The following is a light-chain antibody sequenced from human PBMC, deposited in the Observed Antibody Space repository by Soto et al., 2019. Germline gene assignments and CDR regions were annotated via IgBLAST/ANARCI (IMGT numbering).Light chain of an antibody. CDR1: QSVSSY. J-gene: IGKJ1*01. CDR2: YAS. V-gene: IGKV3-11*01. CDR3: QHHSNWPRT. Sequence: EIVLTQSPATLALSPGERATVFCRASQSVSSYLAWYQQKPAQAPRLLIKYASNRATGIQARFSSSGSWTDFTHTTSSLDPEDFAVNYCQHHSNWPRTFGQGTKVDIK.